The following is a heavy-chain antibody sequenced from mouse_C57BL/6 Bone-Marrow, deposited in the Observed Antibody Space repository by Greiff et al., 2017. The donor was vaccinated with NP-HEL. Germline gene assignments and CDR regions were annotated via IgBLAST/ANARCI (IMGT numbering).Heavy chain of an antibody. CDR2: IYPGSGNT. J-gene: IGHJ1*03. Sequence: QVQLQQSGAELARPGASVKLSCKASGYTFTSYGISWVKQRTGQGLEWIGEIYPGSGNTYYNEKFKGKATLTADKSSSTAYMELRSLTSEDSAVYFCARDYYGSSYRYFDVWGTGTTVTVSS. CDR1: GYTFTSYG. D-gene: IGHD1-1*01. CDR3: ARDYYGSSYRYFDV. V-gene: IGHV1-81*01.